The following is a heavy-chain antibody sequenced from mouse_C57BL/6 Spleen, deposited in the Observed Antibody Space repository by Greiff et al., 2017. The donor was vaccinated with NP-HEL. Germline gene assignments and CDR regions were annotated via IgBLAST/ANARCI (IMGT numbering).Heavy chain of an antibody. CDR1: GYTFTSYW. V-gene: IGHV1-69*01. Sequence: VQLQQPGAELVMPGASVKLSCKASGYTFTSYWMHWVKQRPGQGLEWIGEIDPSDSYTNYNQKFKGKSTLTVDKSSSTAYMQLSSLTSEDSAVYYCAREKQYAMDYWGQGTSVTVSS. CDR2: IDPSDSYT. CDR3: AREKQYAMDY. J-gene: IGHJ4*01.